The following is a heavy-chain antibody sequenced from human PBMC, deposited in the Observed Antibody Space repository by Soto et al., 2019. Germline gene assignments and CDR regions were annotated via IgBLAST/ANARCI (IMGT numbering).Heavy chain of an antibody. J-gene: IGHJ4*02. V-gene: IGHV4-39*01. CDR2: IYYSGST. Sequence: SETLSLTCTVSGGSISSSSYYWGWIRQPPGKGLEWIGSIYYSGSTYYNPSLKSRVTISVDTAKNQFSLKLSSVTAADTAVYYCARQPPPPPRDYIWGSYRKTGGYWGQGTLVTVSS. CDR1: GGSISSSSYY. D-gene: IGHD3-16*02. CDR3: ARQPPPPPRDYIWGSYRKTGGY.